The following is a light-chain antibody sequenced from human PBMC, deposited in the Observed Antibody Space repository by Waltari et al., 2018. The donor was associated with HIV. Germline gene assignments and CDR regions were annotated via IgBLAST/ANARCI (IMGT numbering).Light chain of an antibody. Sequence: EIVLTQSPATLSVSPGERAILSCRASPSVSRHLAWYQQKSGQAPRLLIYEISTRAAGTPGRFNGSGSGTDFTLTITDVEPADVAVYYCQQRGTWPQVTFGGGTRVEI. CDR2: EIS. CDR3: QQRGTWPQVT. J-gene: IGKJ4*01. V-gene: IGKV3-11*01. CDR1: PSVSRH.